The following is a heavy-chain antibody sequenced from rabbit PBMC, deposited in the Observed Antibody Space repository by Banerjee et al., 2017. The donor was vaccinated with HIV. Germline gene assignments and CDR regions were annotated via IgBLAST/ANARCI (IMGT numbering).Heavy chain of an antibody. CDR1: GFSFSSGYY. Sequence: QEQLVESGGGLVQPEGSLTLTCTASGFSFSSGYYMCWVRQAPGKGLEWIACIDAGSSGNTYYAGWAKGRFTISKTSSTTVTLQLTSLAAADTATYFCARRFYAGYGGYGYDYYFNLWGPGTLVTVS. V-gene: IGHV1S45*01. D-gene: IGHD6-1*01. CDR3: ARRFYAGYGGYGYDYYFNL. J-gene: IGHJ4*01. CDR2: IDAGSSGNT.